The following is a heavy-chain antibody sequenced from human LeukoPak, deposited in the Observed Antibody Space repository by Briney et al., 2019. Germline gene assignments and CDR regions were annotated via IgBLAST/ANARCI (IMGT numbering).Heavy chain of an antibody. CDR2: IQNDGRRK. CDR1: AFIFSSHG. CDR3: AKDFDRNYSLDY. J-gene: IGHJ4*02. Sequence: PGGSLRLSCAASAFIFSSHGMHWVRQAPGKGLEWLAFIQNDGRRKDYADSVRGRFTISRDSSKNTMYLEMSSLRAEDTAVYYCAKDFDRNYSLDYWGQGTLVTVSS. V-gene: IGHV3-30*02. D-gene: IGHD1-14*01.